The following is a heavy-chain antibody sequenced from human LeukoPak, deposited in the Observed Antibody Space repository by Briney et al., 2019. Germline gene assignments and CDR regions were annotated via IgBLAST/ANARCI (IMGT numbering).Heavy chain of an antibody. Sequence: SETLSLTCTVSGGSISSSSYYWGWIRQPPGKGLEWIGSIYYSGSTYYNPSLKSRVTISVDTSKNQFSLKLSSVTAADTAVYYCARQLTFGELFLLDYWGQGTLVTVSS. V-gene: IGHV4-39*01. CDR3: ARQLTFGELFLLDY. CDR1: GGSISSSSYY. CDR2: IYYSGST. J-gene: IGHJ4*02. D-gene: IGHD3-10*01.